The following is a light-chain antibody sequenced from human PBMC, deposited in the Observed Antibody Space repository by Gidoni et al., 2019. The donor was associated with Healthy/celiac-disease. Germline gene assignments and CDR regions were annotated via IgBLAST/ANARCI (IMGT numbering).Light chain of an antibody. CDR1: QSVSSY. V-gene: IGKV3-11*01. CDR3: QQRSNFPLT. CDR2: DAS. J-gene: IGKJ4*01. Sequence: EIVLTQSPATLSLSPGERATLSCRASQSVSSYLAWYQQKPGQAPRLLIYDASNRATGIPARFSSSGSGTDFTLTISSLEPEDFAVYYCQQRSNFPLTFGGGTKVEIK.